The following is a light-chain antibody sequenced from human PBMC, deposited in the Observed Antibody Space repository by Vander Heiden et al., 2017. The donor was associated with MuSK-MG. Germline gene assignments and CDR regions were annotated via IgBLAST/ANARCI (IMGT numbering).Light chain of an antibody. CDR3: NSYTSSSTLKV. Sequence: SALTQPASASGTPRQRITISCTETSSDFGVYNYVPWYQQPPGKAPKLMIYDVSNRPSGVSNRFSGSKSGTTASLTIAGLQAEEEADYYCNSYTSSSTLKVFGGGTKLTVL. CDR1: SSDFGVYNY. J-gene: IGLJ2*01. CDR2: DVS. V-gene: IGLV2-14*03.